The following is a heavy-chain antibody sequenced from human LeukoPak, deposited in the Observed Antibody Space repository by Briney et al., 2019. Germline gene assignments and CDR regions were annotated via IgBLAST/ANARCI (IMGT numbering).Heavy chain of an antibody. CDR2: ITSGTTYI. CDR1: GFTFSDYN. CDR3: ARGEVGYCSRTTCYGFDY. Sequence: PGGSLRLSCAASGFTFSDYNMNWVRQSPEKGLEWVSSITSGTTYIYYADSVRGRFTLSRDNAKNSLYLQMNSLRAEDTAVYYCARGEVGYCSRTTCYGFDYWGQGTLVTVSS. J-gene: IGHJ4*02. D-gene: IGHD2-2*01. V-gene: IGHV3-21*01.